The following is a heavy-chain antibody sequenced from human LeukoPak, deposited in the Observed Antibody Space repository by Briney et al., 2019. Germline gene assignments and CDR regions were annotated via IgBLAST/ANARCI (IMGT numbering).Heavy chain of an antibody. D-gene: IGHD6-19*01. CDR3: ARVRGYSSGWYDY. CDR2: INPSGGST. CDR1: GYSFTSYY. J-gene: IGHJ4*02. Sequence: ASVKVSCKAAGYSFTSYYMHWVRQAPAQGLGWMGIINPSGGSTSYAQKFQGRVTMTRDMSTSTGYMELSSLRSEDTAVYYCARVRGYSSGWYDYWGQGTLVPVSS. V-gene: IGHV1-46*01.